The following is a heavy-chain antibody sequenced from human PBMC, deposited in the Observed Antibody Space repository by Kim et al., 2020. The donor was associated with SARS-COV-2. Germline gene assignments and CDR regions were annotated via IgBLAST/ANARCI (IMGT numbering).Heavy chain of an antibody. Sequence: GGSLRLSCAASGFTFISYDMHWVRQATGKGLEWVSAIGTAGDTYYPGSVKGRFTISRENAKNSLYLQMTSLRARDTAVYYCAKARRDGYNYYYYYYYMDVCGKGTTVTVSS. D-gene: IGHD5-12*01. J-gene: IGHJ6*03. CDR3: AKARRDGYNYYYYYYYMDV. V-gene: IGHV3-13*01. CDR1: GFTFISYD. CDR2: IGTAGDT.